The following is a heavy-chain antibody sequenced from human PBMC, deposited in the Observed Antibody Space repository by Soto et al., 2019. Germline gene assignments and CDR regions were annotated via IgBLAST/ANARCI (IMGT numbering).Heavy chain of an antibody. CDR2: ISSSSSYI. CDR3: ARDWSYGDFAPYYYYYGMDV. CDR1: GFTFSSYS. J-gene: IGHJ6*02. D-gene: IGHD4-17*01. Sequence: GGALRLSCAVSGFTFSSYSMNWVRQAPGKGLEWVSSISSSSSYIYYVDSVKGRFTISRDNAKNSLYLQMNTLRAEDTAVYYCARDWSYGDFAPYYYYYGMDVWGQGTTVTVSS. V-gene: IGHV3-21*01.